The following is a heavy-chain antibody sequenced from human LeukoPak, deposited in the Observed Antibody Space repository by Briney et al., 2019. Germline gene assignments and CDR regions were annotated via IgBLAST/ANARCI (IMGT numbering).Heavy chain of an antibody. CDR1: GFTFSDYY. D-gene: IGHD2-15*01. J-gene: IGHJ6*02. Sequence: GGSLRLSCAASGFTFSDYYMSWIRQAPGKGREGVSYISSSGSTIYYADSVKGGFTISRDNAKNSLYLQMNSLRAEDTAVYYCARESRYCSGGSCYSYYYYGMDVWGQGTMVTVSS. V-gene: IGHV3-11*01. CDR2: ISSSGSTI. CDR3: ARESRYCSGGSCYSYYYYGMDV.